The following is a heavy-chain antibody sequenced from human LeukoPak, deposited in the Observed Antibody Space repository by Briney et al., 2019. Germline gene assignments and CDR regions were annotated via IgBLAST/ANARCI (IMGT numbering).Heavy chain of an antibody. J-gene: IGHJ4*02. V-gene: IGHV4-39*07. CDR2: ISYSGAT. Sequence: PSETLSLTCTVSGGSLRSNDYYWGFIRQPPGKGLEWIGSISYSGATYHNPSLKSRVTSSVDTSKNQFSLKLNSVTAADTAVYYCARDSGSLDFDYWGQGTLVTVSS. CDR3: ARDSGSLDFDY. D-gene: IGHD1-26*01. CDR1: GGSLRSNDYY.